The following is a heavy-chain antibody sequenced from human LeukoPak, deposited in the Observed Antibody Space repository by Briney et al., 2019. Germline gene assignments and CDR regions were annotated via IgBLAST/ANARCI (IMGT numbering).Heavy chain of an antibody. V-gene: IGHV3-30*01. J-gene: IGHJ6*03. D-gene: IGHD3-16*01. Sequence: PGRSLRLSCAASGFTFSSYAMHWVRQAPGKGLEWVAVISYDGSNKYYADSVKGRFTISRDNSKNTLYLQMNSLRAEDTAVYYCARDPQGWVPYYYYMDVWGKGTTVTVSS. CDR3: ARDPQGWVPYYYYMDV. CDR1: GFTFSSYA. CDR2: ISYDGSNK.